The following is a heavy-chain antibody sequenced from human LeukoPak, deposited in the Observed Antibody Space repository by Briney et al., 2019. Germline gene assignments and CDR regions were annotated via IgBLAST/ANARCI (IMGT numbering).Heavy chain of an antibody. CDR1: GFTFNYAW. V-gene: IGHV3-7*03. Sequence: GGSLRLSCAASGFTFNYAWMSWARQAPGKGLEWVASINHNGNVNYYVDSVKGRFTISRDNAKNSLYLQMSNLRAEDTAVYFCARGGGLDVWGQGATVTVSS. D-gene: IGHD3-16*01. CDR3: ARGGGLDV. J-gene: IGHJ6*02. CDR2: INHNGNVN.